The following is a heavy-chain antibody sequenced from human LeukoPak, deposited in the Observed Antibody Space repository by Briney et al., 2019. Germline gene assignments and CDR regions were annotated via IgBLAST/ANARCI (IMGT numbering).Heavy chain of an antibody. J-gene: IGHJ3*02. CDR1: GGSIRSYY. CDR2: IYYSGST. V-gene: IGHV4-59*01. D-gene: IGHD3-16*01. CDR3: ARDTFTDDAFDI. Sequence: PSETLSLTCTVSGGSIRSYYWSWIRQPPGKGLEWIGYIYYSGSTNYNPSLKSRVTISVDTSKNQFSLKLSSVTAADTAVYYCARDTFTDDAFDIWGQGTMVTVSS.